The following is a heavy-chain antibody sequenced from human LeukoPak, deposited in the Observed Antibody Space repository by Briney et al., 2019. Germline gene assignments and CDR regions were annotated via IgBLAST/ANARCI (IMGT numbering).Heavy chain of an antibody. D-gene: IGHD3-10*01. Sequence: SVKVSCKASGGTFSSYAISWVRQAPGQGLEWMGGIIPIFGTANYAQKFQGRVTITADESTSTAYMELSSLRSEDTAVYYCARVLYYYGSGSYYTAKYYFDYWGQGTLVTVSS. V-gene: IGHV1-69*13. CDR2: IIPIFGTA. CDR3: ARVLYYYGSGSYYTAKYYFDY. CDR1: GGTFSSYA. J-gene: IGHJ4*02.